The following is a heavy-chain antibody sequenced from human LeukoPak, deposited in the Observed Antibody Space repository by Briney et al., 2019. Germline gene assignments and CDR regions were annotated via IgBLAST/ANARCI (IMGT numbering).Heavy chain of an antibody. CDR2: ISAYNGNT. CDR3: ARDQIGGGGWYEFIYYYGMDV. J-gene: IGHJ6*02. V-gene: IGHV1-18*01. CDR1: GYTFTSYG. D-gene: IGHD6-19*01. Sequence: ASVKVSCKASGYTFTSYGISWVRQAPRQGLEWMGWISAYNGNTNYAQKLQGRVTMTTDTSTSTAYMELRSLRSDDTAVYYCARDQIGGGGWYEFIYYYGMDVWGQGTTVTVSS.